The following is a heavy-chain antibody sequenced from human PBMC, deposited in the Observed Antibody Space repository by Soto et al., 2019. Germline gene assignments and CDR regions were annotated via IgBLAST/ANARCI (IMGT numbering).Heavy chain of an antibody. CDR1: GFTVSSNY. V-gene: IGHV3-53*01. CDR3: ARSSSGSYYNPYYYYGMDV. CDR2: IYSGGST. D-gene: IGHD3-10*01. Sequence: GGSLRLSCAASGFTVSSNYMSWVRQAPGKGLEWVSVIYSGGSTYYADSVKGRFTISRDNYKNTLYLQMNSLRAEDTAVYYCARSSSGSYYNPYYYYGMDVWGQGTTVTVSS. J-gene: IGHJ6*02.